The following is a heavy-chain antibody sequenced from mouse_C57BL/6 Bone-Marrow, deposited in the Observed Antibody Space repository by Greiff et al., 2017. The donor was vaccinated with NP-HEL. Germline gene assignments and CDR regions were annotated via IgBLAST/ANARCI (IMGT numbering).Heavy chain of an antibody. D-gene: IGHD2-1*01. CDR3: ARWGLWYPYWYFDV. CDR2: IDPEDGET. Sequence: EVQLQQPGAELVKPGASVKLSCTASGYNFKDYYMHWVKQRPEQGLEWIGRIDPEDGETKYDQNFQGKATITADTSSNTAYLQLSSLTSEDTAVYYCARWGLWYPYWYFDVWGTGTTVTVTS. V-gene: IGHV14-2*01. J-gene: IGHJ1*03. CDR1: GYNFKDYY.